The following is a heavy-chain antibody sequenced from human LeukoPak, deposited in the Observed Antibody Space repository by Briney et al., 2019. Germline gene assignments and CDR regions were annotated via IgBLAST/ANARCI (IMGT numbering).Heavy chain of an antibody. CDR2: ISIYTGKT. J-gene: IGHJ6*03. V-gene: IGHV1-18*01. Sequence: ASVKVSCKASGYSFNNYGISWVRQAPGQGLEWMGWISIYTGKTIYAQKLQGRVTMTTDTSTSTTYMELRSLRSDDTAVYYCARGREDYYYYYYMDVWGKGTTVTVSS. CDR3: ARGREDYYYYYYMDV. CDR1: GYSFNNYG.